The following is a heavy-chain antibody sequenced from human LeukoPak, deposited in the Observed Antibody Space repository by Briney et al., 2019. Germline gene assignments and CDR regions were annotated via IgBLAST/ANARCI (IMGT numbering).Heavy chain of an antibody. Sequence: SETLSLTCTVSGGSISSSSYYWGWIRPPPGQGLEWIGTIPYSGNAYYSPSLKSRVTISVDTSKNQFSLKVSSATAADTAVYYCARYPYSGISGWQAFDYWGQGTLVTVSS. V-gene: IGHV4-39*01. CDR1: GGSISSSSYY. J-gene: IGHJ4*02. CDR2: IPYSGNA. D-gene: IGHD6-19*01. CDR3: ARYPYSGISGWQAFDY.